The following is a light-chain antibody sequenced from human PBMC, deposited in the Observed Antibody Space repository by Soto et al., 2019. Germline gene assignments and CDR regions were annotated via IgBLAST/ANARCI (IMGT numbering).Light chain of an antibody. Sequence: DIQMTQSPSSLSASVGDRATITCRASQSISSYLNWYQQKPGKAPKLLIYAASSLQSGVPSRFSGSGSGTDVTLTISSLQNEDCATYYCQQRYSTTRTFGQGTKVDIK. J-gene: IGKJ1*01. CDR3: QQRYSTTRT. CDR2: AAS. CDR1: QSISSY. V-gene: IGKV1-39*01.